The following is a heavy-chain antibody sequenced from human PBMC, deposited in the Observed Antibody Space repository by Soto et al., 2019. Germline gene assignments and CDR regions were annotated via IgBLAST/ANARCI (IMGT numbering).Heavy chain of an antibody. CDR2: IYYSGST. CDR3: ARDLSSSWYFRPYYYYGMDV. Sequence: QVQLQESGPGLVKPSETLSLTCTVSGGSVSSGSYYWSWIRQPPGKGLEWIGYIYYSGSTNYNPSLTSRVTISVDTSKNQFALKLSSVTAADTAVYYCARDLSSSWYFRPYYYYGMDVWGQGTTVTVSS. V-gene: IGHV4-61*01. J-gene: IGHJ6*02. D-gene: IGHD6-13*01. CDR1: GGSVSSGSYY.